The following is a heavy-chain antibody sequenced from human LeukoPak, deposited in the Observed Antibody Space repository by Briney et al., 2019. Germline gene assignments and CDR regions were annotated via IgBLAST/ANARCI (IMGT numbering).Heavy chain of an antibody. CDR2: TVDRSKWYY. Sequence: SQTLSLTCALSGDIVSSNSGGWNWIRQSPSRGLEWLVRTVDRSKWYYDYAVSVQSQITINADTSKNQFSLYLNSATPEDTAVYYCARSTALVGDDWVDPWGQGTLVTVSS. D-gene: IGHD2-21*01. J-gene: IGHJ5*02. V-gene: IGHV6-1*01. CDR3: ARSTALVGDDWVDP. CDR1: GDIVSSNSGG.